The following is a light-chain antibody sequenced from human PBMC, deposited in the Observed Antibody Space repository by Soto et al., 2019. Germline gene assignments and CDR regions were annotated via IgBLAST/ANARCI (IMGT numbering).Light chain of an antibody. V-gene: IGKV1-5*03. J-gene: IGKJ1*01. CDR2: KAS. CDR3: QQYNTYA. Sequence: DIQMTQSPSTLSASVGDRVTITCRASQSISTWVAWYQQKPGKAPKLLIYKASSLESGVPSRFSGSGSGTEFTLTISSLQPDDFATYYCQQYNTYAFGQGTKVESK. CDR1: QSISTW.